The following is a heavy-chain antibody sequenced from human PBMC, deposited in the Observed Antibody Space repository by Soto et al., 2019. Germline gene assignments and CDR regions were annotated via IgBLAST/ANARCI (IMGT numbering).Heavy chain of an antibody. CDR1: GFTFGDSY. D-gene: IGHD2-8*02. Sequence: GGSLRLSCAGSGFTFGDSYMSWIRQAPGKGLEWLSYISPGSRYPAYADSVKGRFTISRDNAKRSLYLQMMSLTAEDTAIYYWGRGGGVGLFDPWGQGTMVTVSS. CDR3: GRGGGVGLFDP. CDR2: ISPGSRYP. J-gene: IGHJ5*02. V-gene: IGHV3-11*06.